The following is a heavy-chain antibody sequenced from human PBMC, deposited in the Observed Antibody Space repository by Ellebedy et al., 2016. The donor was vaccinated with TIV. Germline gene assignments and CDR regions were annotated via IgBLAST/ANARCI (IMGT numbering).Heavy chain of an antibody. CDR3: TTGRGMQWLVSNFDY. CDR1: GFTFTDYY. Sequence: GESLKISCAASGFTFTDYYMSWIRQAPGKGLEWVSYISSSGSTIYSADSLKGRFTISRDNAKNSLYLQMNSLRAEDTAVYSCTTGRGMQWLVSNFDYWGQGTLVTVSS. CDR2: ISSSGSTI. J-gene: IGHJ4*02. V-gene: IGHV3-11*01. D-gene: IGHD6-19*01.